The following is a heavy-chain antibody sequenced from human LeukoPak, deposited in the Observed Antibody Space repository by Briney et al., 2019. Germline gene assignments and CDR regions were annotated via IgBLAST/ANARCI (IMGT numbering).Heavy chain of an antibody. V-gene: IGHV2-5*02. CDR2: IYWDDAK. D-gene: IGHD3-22*01. Sequence: SGPTLVKPTQTLTLTCTFSGFSLRTTGVGVGWIRQPPGKALEWLALIYWDDAKRYSPSLKRRLTITKDTSKNQVVLTMTNMDPMDKATYYCAHSQNYYESSGYYSSFDYWGPGTLVTVSS. CDR3: AHSQNYYESSGYYSSFDY. CDR1: GFSLRTTGVG. J-gene: IGHJ4*02.